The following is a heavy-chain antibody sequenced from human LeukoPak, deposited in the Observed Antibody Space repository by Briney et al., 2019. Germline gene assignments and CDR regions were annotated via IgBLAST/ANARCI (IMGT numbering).Heavy chain of an antibody. Sequence: GGSLRLSCAASGFTFSDYYMSWIRQAPGKGLEWVSYISSSGSTIYYADSVKGRFTISRDNAKNSLYLQMNSLRAEDTAVYYCARCPPGGRCSGWYGDFDYWGQGTLVTVSS. J-gene: IGHJ4*02. D-gene: IGHD6-19*01. CDR1: GFTFSDYY. CDR3: ARCPPGGRCSGWYGDFDY. V-gene: IGHV3-11*04. CDR2: ISSSGSTI.